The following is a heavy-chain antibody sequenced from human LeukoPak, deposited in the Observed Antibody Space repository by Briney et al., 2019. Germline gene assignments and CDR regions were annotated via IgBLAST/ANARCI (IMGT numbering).Heavy chain of an antibody. CDR3: ARALYDYVWGSYHH. D-gene: IGHD3-16*02. CDR2: IKQDGSEK. V-gene: IGHV3-7*03. J-gene: IGHJ4*02. CDR1: GFTFSSYW. Sequence: GGSLRLSCAASGFTFSSYWMSWVRQAPGKGLEWVANIKQDGSEKYYVGSVKGRFTISRDNAKSSLYLQMNSLRAEDTAVYYCARALYDYVWGSYHHWGQGTLVTVSS.